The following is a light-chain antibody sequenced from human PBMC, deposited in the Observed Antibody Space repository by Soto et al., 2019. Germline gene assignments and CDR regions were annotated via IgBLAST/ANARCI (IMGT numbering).Light chain of an antibody. CDR2: DAS. J-gene: IGKJ2*01. V-gene: IGKV3-15*01. CDR3: QQYDDWPLYT. Sequence: EIVMTQSPATLSVSPGERATLSCRASQSVDINLAWYQKKAGQAPRLLIYDASTRAAGIPARISGSGSGTEFSLTISSLQSEDFALYYCQQYDDWPLYTFGQGTKVDIK. CDR1: QSVDIN.